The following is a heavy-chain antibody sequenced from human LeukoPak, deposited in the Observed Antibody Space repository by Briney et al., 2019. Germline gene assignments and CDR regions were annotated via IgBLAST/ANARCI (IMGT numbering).Heavy chain of an antibody. CDR1: GFTFSSYA. D-gene: IGHD3-3*01. V-gene: IGHV3-23*01. Sequence: GGSLRLSCAASGFTFSSYAMSWVRQAPGKGLEWVSAISGSGGSTYYADSVKGRFTISRDNSKNTLYLQMNSLRAEDTAVYYCAKEGDFWSGSDWNGMDVWGQGTTVTVSS. J-gene: IGHJ6*02. CDR2: ISGSGGST. CDR3: AKEGDFWSGSDWNGMDV.